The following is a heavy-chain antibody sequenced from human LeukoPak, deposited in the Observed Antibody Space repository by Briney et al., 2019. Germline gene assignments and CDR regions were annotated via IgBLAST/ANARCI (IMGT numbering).Heavy chain of an antibody. J-gene: IGHJ4*02. CDR1: GGSITSYY. V-gene: IGHV4-59*08. CDR3: ASSYFYDGNRYFDY. Sequence: SETLSLTCTVSGGSITSYYWNWIRQPPGKGLEWIGHIYYTGSTNSNPSLKSRLTISLDTSKKQFSLKLISVTAADTAIYYCASSYFYDGNRYFDYWGQGALVTVSS. CDR2: IYYTGST. D-gene: IGHD3-22*01.